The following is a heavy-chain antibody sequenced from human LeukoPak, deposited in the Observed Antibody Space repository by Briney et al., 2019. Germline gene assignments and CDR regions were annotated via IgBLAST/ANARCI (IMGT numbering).Heavy chain of an antibody. Sequence: ASVKVSCKASGYTFTSYDINWVRQATGQGLEWMGWMNPNSGNTGYAQKFQGRVTMTRNTSISTAYMELSSLRSEDTAVYYCARGPVAGIYYYYYYMDVWGKGTTVTVSS. V-gene: IGHV1-8*01. CDR1: GYTFTSYD. CDR2: MNPNSGNT. CDR3: ARGPVAGIYYYYYYMDV. J-gene: IGHJ6*03. D-gene: IGHD6-19*01.